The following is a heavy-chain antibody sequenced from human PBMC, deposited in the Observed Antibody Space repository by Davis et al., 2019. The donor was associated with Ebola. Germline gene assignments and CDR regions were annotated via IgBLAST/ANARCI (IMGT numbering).Heavy chain of an antibody. CDR2: IKHDGIEK. V-gene: IGHV3-7*01. D-gene: IGHD2-2*01. J-gene: IGHJ4*02. CDR1: GFTSSTSW. Sequence: PGGPLSLSCEASGFTSSTSWMSWVRQVPGKGLEWVANIKHDGIEKNYVDSVKGRFAISRDNGKNLLYLQMDTLRADDKAVYYCATGRVPAAMLGLDYWGQGTLVTVSS. CDR3: ATGRVPAAMLGLDY.